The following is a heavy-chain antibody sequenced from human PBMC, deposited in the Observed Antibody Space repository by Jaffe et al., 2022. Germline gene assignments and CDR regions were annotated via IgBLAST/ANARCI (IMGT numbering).Heavy chain of an antibody. CDR3: ARLTSGGWYFDL. Sequence: QLQLQESGPGLVKPSETLSLTCTVSGGSISSSSYYWGWIRQPPGKGLEWIGSIYYSGSTYYNPSLKSRVTISVDTSKNQFSLKLSSVTAADTAVYYCARLTSGGWYFDLWGRGTLVTVSS. D-gene: IGHD3-16*01. V-gene: IGHV4-39*01. CDR1: GGSISSSSYY. CDR2: IYYSGST. J-gene: IGHJ2*01.